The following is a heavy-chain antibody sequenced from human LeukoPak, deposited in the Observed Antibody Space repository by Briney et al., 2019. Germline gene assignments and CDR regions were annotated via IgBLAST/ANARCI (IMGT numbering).Heavy chain of an antibody. Sequence: PSETLSLACTVSGGSISSYYWSWIRQPPGKGLEWIGYIYYSGSTNYNPSLKSRVTISVDTSKNQFSLKLSSVTAADTAVYYCARDKAQYYDFWSPYYYYGMDVWGQGTTVTVSS. CDR2: IYYSGST. J-gene: IGHJ6*02. CDR3: ARDKAQYYDFWSPYYYYGMDV. CDR1: GGSISSYY. D-gene: IGHD3-3*01. V-gene: IGHV4-59*01.